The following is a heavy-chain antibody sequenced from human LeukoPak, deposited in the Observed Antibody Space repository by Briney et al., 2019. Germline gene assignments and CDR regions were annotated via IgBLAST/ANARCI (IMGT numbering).Heavy chain of an antibody. CDR3: ARVGIAAAGTPLDF. CDR2: IISIFGTA. CDR1: GVTFSSYV. V-gene: IGHV1-69*13. D-gene: IGHD6-13*01. Sequence: GASVKVSCKASGVTFSSYVISWVRQAPGQGLEWMGGIISIFGTANYAQKFQGRVTIAADETTSTAYMELSSLRSEDTGGYYCARVGIAAAGTPLDFWGEGTRVTVS. J-gene: IGHJ4*02.